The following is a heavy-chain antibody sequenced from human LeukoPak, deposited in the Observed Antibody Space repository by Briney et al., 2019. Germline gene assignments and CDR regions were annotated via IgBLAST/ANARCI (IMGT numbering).Heavy chain of an antibody. D-gene: IGHD3-10*01. J-gene: IGHJ4*02. Sequence: GGSLRLSCAASGFTFSSYAMSWVRQAPGKGLEWVSAISGSGGGTYYADSVRGRFTISRDNSKNTLYLQMNSLRAEDTAVYYCAKGAPDYYGSGSYVDYWGQGTLVTVSS. CDR1: GFTFSSYA. V-gene: IGHV3-23*01. CDR2: ISGSGGGT. CDR3: AKGAPDYYGSGSYVDY.